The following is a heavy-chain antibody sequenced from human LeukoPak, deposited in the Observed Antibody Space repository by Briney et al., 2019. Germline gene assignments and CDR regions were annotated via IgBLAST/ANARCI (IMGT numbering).Heavy chain of an antibody. CDR3: AIVTYDTRGYSPFDC. J-gene: IGHJ4*02. CDR1: GYTFTGYY. D-gene: IGHD3-22*01. CDR2: INPNSGDT. V-gene: IGHV1-2*02. Sequence: ASVKVSCKASGYTFTGYYMHWVRQAPGQGLDWMRWINPNSGDTNYAQNFQGRVSMTRDTSISTAYMELSRLSSDDTAVYYCAIVTYDTRGYSPFDCWGQGTLITVSS.